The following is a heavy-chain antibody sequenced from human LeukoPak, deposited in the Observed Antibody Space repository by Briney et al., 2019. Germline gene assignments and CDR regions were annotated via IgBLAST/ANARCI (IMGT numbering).Heavy chain of an antibody. CDR2: MNPNSGNT. D-gene: IGHD4-17*01. CDR1: GYTFTSYD. V-gene: IGHV1-8*03. CDR3: AREGDYDAFDI. Sequence: ASVKVSCKASGYTFTSYDINWVRRATGQGLEWMGWMNPNSGNTGYAQKFQGRVTITRNTSISTAYMELSSLRSEDTAVYHCAREGDYDAFDIWGQGTMVTVSS. J-gene: IGHJ3*02.